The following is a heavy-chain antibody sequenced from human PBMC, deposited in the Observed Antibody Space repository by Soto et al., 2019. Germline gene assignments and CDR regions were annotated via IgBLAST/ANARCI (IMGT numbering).Heavy chain of an antibody. V-gene: IGHV1-18*01. CDR2: ISAYNGNT. CDR3: ARNYDSPRFSVGSWFDP. J-gene: IGHJ5*02. CDR1: GYTFTSYG. Sequence: ASVKVSCKASGYTFTSYGISWVRQAPGQGLEWMGWISAYNGNTNYAQKLQGRVTMTTDTSTSTAYMELSSLRSEDTAVYYCARNYDSPRFSVGSWFDPWGQGTLVTVSS. D-gene: IGHD3-22*01.